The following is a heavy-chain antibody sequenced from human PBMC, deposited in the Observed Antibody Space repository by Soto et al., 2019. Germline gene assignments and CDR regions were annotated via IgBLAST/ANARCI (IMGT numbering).Heavy chain of an antibody. CDR2: ISDGGST. J-gene: IGHJ6*02. CDR3: ASGGSGSYLFGYYYGMDV. V-gene: IGHV4-59*01. D-gene: IGHD3-10*01. Sequence: SETLSLTCNVSGGSIYTYYWNWIRQSPGKGLEWIGYISDGGSTNYNPPLKSRVTISVDTSKNQFSLKLSSVTAADTAVYYCASGGSGSYLFGYYYGMDVWGQGTTVTVSS. CDR1: GGSIYTYY.